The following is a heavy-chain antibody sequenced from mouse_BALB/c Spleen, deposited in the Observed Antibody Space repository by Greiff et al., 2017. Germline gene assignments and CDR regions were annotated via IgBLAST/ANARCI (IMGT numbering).Heavy chain of an antibody. J-gene: IGHJ2*01. CDR2: ISDGGSYT. CDR3: ARDYDGSSYYFDY. D-gene: IGHD1-1*01. CDR1: GFTFSDYY. Sequence: EVKLQESGGGLVKPGGSLKLSCAASGFTFSDYYMYWVRQTPEKRLEWVATISDGGSYTYYPDSVKGRFTISRDNAKNNLYLQMSSLKSEDTAMYYCARDYDGSSYYFDYWGQGTTLTVSS. V-gene: IGHV5-4*02.